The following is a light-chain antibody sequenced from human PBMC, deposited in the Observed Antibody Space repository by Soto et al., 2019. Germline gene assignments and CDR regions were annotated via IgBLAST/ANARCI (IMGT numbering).Light chain of an antibody. V-gene: IGKV1-5*01. Sequence: DIQMTQSPSTLSASVGDRVTITCRPSQTVSSWLAWYQQKPGKAPKLLIYDVSSLESRVPSRFSGSGSGTEFTLAISSLQTDDFATYYCQQYYSYSRTFGQGTKVEVK. CDR3: QQYYSYSRT. J-gene: IGKJ1*01. CDR1: QTVSSW. CDR2: DVS.